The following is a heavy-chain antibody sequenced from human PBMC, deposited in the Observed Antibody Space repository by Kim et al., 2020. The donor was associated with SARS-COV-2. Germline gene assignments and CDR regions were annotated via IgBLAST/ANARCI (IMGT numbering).Heavy chain of an antibody. D-gene: IGHD6-19*01. J-gene: IGHJ4*02. CDR2: ISGSGGTT. V-gene: IGHV3-23*01. CDR1: GFTFSSYA. Sequence: GGSLRLSCAASGFTFSSYAMSWVRQAPGKGLEWVSAISGSGGTTYYADSVKGRFTISRDSSKNTLYLQMNSLRAEDTAVYYCAKGVTKASCYLCAVAGAVGYGGQGPLVTVSS. CDR3: AKGVTKASCYLCAVAGAVGY.